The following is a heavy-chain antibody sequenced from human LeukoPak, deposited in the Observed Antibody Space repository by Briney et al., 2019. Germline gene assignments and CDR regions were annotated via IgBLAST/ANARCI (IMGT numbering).Heavy chain of an antibody. CDR3: ASQMYYYDSSGFDY. CDR1: GFTFSDYY. Sequence: GGSLRLSCAASGFTFSDYYMSWIRQAPGRGLGWVSYISSSGSTIYYADSVKGRFTISRDNAKNTPYQQTNSLRAEDTAAYYCASQMYYYDSSGFDYCGQGNLVTVSS. J-gene: IGHJ4*02. D-gene: IGHD3-22*01. V-gene: IGHV3-11*01. CDR2: ISSSGSTI.